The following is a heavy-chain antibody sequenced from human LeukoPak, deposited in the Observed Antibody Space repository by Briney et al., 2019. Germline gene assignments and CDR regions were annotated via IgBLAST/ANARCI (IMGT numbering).Heavy chain of an antibody. D-gene: IGHD3-3*01. CDR2: MNPNSGNT. CDR1: GYTFTSYD. J-gene: IGHJ3*02. Sequence: ASVKVSCKASGYTFTSYDINWVRQATGQGLEWMGWMNPNSGNTGYAQKFQGRVTITRNTSISTAYMELSSLRSEDTAVYYCASNYDFWSGRAVHDAFGIWGQGTMVTVSS. CDR3: ASNYDFWSGRAVHDAFGI. V-gene: IGHV1-8*03.